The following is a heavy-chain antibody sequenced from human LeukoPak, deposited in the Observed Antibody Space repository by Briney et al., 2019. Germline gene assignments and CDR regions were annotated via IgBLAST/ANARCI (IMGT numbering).Heavy chain of an antibody. D-gene: IGHD2-15*01. CDR1: GFTFSRFA. CDR3: ARVDCSGGSCYFDY. J-gene: IGHJ4*02. CDR2: INSDGSST. V-gene: IGHV3-74*01. Sequence: GGSLRLSCSASGFTFSRFAMHWVRQTPGKELVWVSRINSDGSSTRYADSVKGRFTISRDNAKNTLDLQMSSLRAEDTAVYYCARVDCSGGSCYFDYWGQGTLVTVSS.